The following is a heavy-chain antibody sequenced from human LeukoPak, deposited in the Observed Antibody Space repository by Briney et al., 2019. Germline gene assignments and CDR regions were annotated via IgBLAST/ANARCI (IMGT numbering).Heavy chain of an antibody. CDR2: INHSGTI. CDR3: ARYCGSENY. CDR1: GASFSTNY. J-gene: IGHJ4*02. Sequence: PSETLSLNCAVYGASFSTNYWIWIRQPPGKGLEWIGEINHSGTITYKPSLKSRLTISADTSKNHFSLKLSSVTAADTAVYYCARYCGSENYWGQGTLVTVSS. V-gene: IGHV4-34*01. D-gene: IGHD3-10*01.